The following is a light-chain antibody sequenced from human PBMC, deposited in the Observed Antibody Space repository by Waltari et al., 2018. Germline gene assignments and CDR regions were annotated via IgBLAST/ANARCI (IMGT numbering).Light chain of an antibody. CDR2: VAS. V-gene: IGKV1-39*01. CDR1: QTIRGW. CDR3: QQSYTTAYT. Sequence: DIQMTQSPSMLSASVGDRLPITCRASQTIRGWLAWYQLKPGLAPKLLIYVASTLQSGVPSRFSGSGSGTDFSLTISSLQPEDFATYYCQQSYTTAYTFGQGTKLEIK. J-gene: IGKJ2*01.